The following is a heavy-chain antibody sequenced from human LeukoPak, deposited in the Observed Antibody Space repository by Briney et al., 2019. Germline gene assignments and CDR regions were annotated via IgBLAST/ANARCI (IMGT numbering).Heavy chain of an antibody. CDR3: ARDGYYYDSSGYEPPYYYYYYMDV. Sequence: ASVKVSCKASGYTFTSYYMHWVRQAPGRGLEWMGIINPSGGNTSYAQKFQGRVTMTRDTSISTAYMELSRLRSDDTAVYYCARDGYYYDSSGYEPPYYYYYYMDVWGKETTVTVSS. V-gene: IGHV1-46*01. J-gene: IGHJ6*03. CDR1: GYTFTSYY. CDR2: INPSGGNT. D-gene: IGHD3-22*01.